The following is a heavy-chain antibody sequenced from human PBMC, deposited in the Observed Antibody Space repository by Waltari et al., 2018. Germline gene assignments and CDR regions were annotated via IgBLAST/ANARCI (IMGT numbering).Heavy chain of an antibody. Sequence: EVQLVESGGGLVQPGRSLRLSCTASGFTFGDYAMSWVRQAPGKGLEWVGFIRSKAYGGTTEYAASVKGRFTISRDESKSIAYLQMNSLKTEDTAVYYCTRVLSTYYYDSSGYSDYWGQGTLVTVSS. V-gene: IGHV3-49*04. CDR2: IRSKAYGGTT. D-gene: IGHD3-22*01. J-gene: IGHJ4*02. CDR3: TRVLSTYYYDSSGYSDY. CDR1: GFTFGDYA.